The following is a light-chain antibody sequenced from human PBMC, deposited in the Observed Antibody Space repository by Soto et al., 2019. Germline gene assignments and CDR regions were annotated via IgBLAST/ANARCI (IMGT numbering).Light chain of an antibody. V-gene: IGKV3-15*01. CDR1: QSVSTY. CDR3: QQYNNWPRT. Sequence: EIVMTQSPATLSVSPGDRATLSCRASQSVSTYLAWYQHKPGQAPRLLIYGESNRATGIPARFSGSGSGTEFTLTISVLQSEDFAVYYYQQYNNWPRTFGQGTKVEIK. CDR2: GES. J-gene: IGKJ1*01.